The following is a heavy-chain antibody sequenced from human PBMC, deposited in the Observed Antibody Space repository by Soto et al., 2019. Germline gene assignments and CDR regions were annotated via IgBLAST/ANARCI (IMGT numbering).Heavy chain of an antibody. D-gene: IGHD4-17*01. CDR2: IYPNDSDT. Sequence: PGESLKISCKGSGYDFSSYWIGWVRQMPGKGLEWMGIIYPNDSDTRYSPSFQGQVIISADKSISTAYLQWSSLMASDTGMYYCALTKTTVVTADYWGQGALVTVSS. CDR1: GYDFSSYW. CDR3: ALTKTTVVTADY. J-gene: IGHJ4*02. V-gene: IGHV5-51*01.